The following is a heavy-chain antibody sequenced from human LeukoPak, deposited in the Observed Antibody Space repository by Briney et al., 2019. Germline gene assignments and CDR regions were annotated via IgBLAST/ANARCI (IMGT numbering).Heavy chain of an antibody. V-gene: IGHV1-18*01. CDR3: ARDHSSSSQLFDY. CDR2: ISGYNGNT. CDR1: GYTFTTYG. Sequence: ASVKVSCKASGYTFTTYGISWVRQAPGQGLEWMGWISGYNGNTNYAQKFQGRVTMTTDTSTTTASMELSDLTSDDTAVYYCARDHSSSSQLFDYWGQGTQVTVSS. J-gene: IGHJ4*02. D-gene: IGHD6-13*01.